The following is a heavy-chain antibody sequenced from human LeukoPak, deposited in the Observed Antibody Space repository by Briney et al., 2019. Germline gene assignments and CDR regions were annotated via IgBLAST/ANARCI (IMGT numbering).Heavy chain of an antibody. CDR3: ARDGSGSGWYWFDP. V-gene: IGHV4-4*07. Sequence: PSETLSLTCTVSGGSISSSYWSWIRQPAGKGLEWIGRIYTSGITNYHPSLKSRVTMSVDTSKKQFSLKLTSVTAADTAVYYCARDGSGSGWYWFDPWGQGTLVTVSS. CDR1: GGSISSSY. J-gene: IGHJ5*02. D-gene: IGHD6-19*01. CDR2: IYTSGIT.